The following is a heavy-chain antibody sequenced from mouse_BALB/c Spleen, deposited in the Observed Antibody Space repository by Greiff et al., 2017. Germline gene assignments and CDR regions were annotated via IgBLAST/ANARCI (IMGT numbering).Heavy chain of an antibody. D-gene: IGHD2-14*01. CDR3: ARDINYRYSLFAY. V-gene: IGHV7-3*02. J-gene: IGHJ3*01. CDR2: IRNKANGYTT. Sequence: EVHLVESGGGLVQPGGSLRLSCATSGFTFTDYYMSWVRQPPGKALEWLGFIRNKANGYTTEYSASVKGRFTISRDNSQSILYLQMNTLRAEDSATYYCARDINYRYSLFAYWGQGTLVTVSA. CDR1: GFTFTDYY.